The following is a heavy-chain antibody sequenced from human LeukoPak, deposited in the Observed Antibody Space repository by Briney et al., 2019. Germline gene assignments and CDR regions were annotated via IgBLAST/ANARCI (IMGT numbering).Heavy chain of an antibody. CDR3: AVGYCSSTSCYELQQLGY. D-gene: IGHD2-2*01. V-gene: IGHV4-34*01. Sequence: SETLSLTCAVYGGSFSGYYWSWIRQPPGKGLEWIGEISHSGSTNYNPSLKSRVTISVDTSKNQFSLKLSSVIAADTAVYYCAVGYCSSTSCYELQQLGYWGQGTLVTVSS. CDR2: ISHSGST. CDR1: GGSFSGYY. J-gene: IGHJ4*02.